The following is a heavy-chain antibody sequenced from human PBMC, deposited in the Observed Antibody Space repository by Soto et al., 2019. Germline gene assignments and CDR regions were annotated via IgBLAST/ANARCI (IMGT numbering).Heavy chain of an antibody. CDR1: GYTFIRYG. V-gene: IGHV1-18*01. J-gene: IGHJ6*02. Sequence: QVQLAQSANEVKKPGASVRVSCKAAGYTFIRYGIAWVRQAPGQGLEWMGWISPYNDYTVYAQKFQGRVSMTADTSTRTGYMNLRGLKSDDTAVYYCARGGYYDNSWGKLSHYGLDVWGQGTSGSVSS. CDR3: ARGGYYDNSWGKLSHYGLDV. D-gene: IGHD3-16*01. CDR2: ISPYNDYT.